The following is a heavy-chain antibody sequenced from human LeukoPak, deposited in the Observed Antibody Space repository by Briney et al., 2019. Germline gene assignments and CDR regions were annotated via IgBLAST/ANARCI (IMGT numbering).Heavy chain of an antibody. CDR2: IYPGDSDT. CDR1: GYSFTTYW. CDR3: ARHASEYSSSSWLDP. Sequence: GESLKISCKGSGYSFTTYWIVWVRQMPGKGLEWMGIIYPGDSDTRYSPSFQGQVTISADKSINTAYLQWSSLKASYTATYYCARHASEYSSSSWLDPWGQGTLVTVSS. D-gene: IGHD6-6*01. V-gene: IGHV5-51*01. J-gene: IGHJ5*02.